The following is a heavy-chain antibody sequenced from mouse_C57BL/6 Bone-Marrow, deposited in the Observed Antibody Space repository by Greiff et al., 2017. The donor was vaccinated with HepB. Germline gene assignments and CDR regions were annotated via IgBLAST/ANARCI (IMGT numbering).Heavy chain of an antibody. V-gene: IGHV2-2*01. CDR3: ASHMALAY. CDR1: GFSLTSYG. CDR2: IWSGGST. J-gene: IGHJ3*01. D-gene: IGHD1-1*02. Sequence: VQRVESGPGLVQPSQSLSITCTVSGFSLTSYGVHWVRQSPGKGLEWLGVIWSGGSTDYNAAFISRLSISKDNSKSQVFFKMNSLQADDTAIYYCASHMALAYWGQGTLVTVSA.